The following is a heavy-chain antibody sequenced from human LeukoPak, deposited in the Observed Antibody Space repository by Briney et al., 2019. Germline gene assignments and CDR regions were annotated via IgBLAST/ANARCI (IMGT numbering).Heavy chain of an antibody. V-gene: IGHV3-21*01. CDR3: AREDIAGPLDY. CDR1: GFTFSSYS. J-gene: IGHJ4*02. D-gene: IGHD5-12*01. CDR2: ISSSSSYI. Sequence: GGSLRLSCAASGFTFSSYSMSWVRQAPGKGLEWVSSISSSSSYIYYADSVKGRFTISRDNAKNSLYLQMNSLRAEDTAVYYCAREDIAGPLDYWGQGTLVTVSS.